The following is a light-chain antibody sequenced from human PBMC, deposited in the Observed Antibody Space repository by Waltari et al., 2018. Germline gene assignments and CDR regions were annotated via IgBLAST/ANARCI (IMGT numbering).Light chain of an antibody. V-gene: IGKV4-1*01. CDR1: QSLLYTSNNKNY. Sequence: DVVMTQSPDSLAVSLGERATINCKSSQSLLYTSNNKNYLAWYQQKPGQHPKILIYWASFRESGVPDRFSGSGSGTDFTRTIIGLQAEDGASYFCLQYLHTPRTFGQGTKVEIK. J-gene: IGKJ1*01. CDR3: LQYLHTPRT. CDR2: WAS.